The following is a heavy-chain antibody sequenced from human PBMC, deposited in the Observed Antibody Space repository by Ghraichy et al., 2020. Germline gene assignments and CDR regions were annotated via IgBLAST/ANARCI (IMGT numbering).Heavy chain of an antibody. Sequence: SQTLSLTCIISGGSITRNQWSWIRQPPGDGLESLGYISYTEVAHYNPSLKTRVTMSLDTSRNQFSLTLTSVPAADTAVYFCARHVTHSDPVDWGQGTLVTVSS. V-gene: IGHV4-59*08. CDR3: ARHVTHSDPVD. CDR1: GGSITRNQ. J-gene: IGHJ4*02. D-gene: IGHD2-15*01. CDR2: ISYTEVA.